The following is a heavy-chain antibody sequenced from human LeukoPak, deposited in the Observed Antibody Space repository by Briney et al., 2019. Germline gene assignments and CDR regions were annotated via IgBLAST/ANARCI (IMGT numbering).Heavy chain of an antibody. V-gene: IGHV3-53*01. CDR3: AISMYYYDSSGYYYEDY. D-gene: IGHD3-22*01. CDR2: IYSGGST. J-gene: IGHJ4*02. CDR1: GFTVSSNY. Sequence: PGGSLRLSCAASGFTVSSNYMSWVRQAPGKGLEWVSVIYSGGSTYYADSVKGRFTTSRDNSKNTLYLQMNSLRAEDTAVYYCAISMYYYDSSGYYYEDYWGQGTLVTVSS.